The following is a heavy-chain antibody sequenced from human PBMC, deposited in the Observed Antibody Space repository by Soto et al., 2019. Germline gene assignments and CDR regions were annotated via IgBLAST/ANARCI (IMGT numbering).Heavy chain of an antibody. CDR2: IYYSGRT. CDR3: ARDQFSGNQFLH. Sequence: QVQLQESGPGLVKPSQTLSLTCTVSGGSISSGDYKWSWIRQHPGKGLEWIGYIYYSGRTYYNTSLRSRVTISVDASMNQCSLKLMSVTAADTAVYYCARDQFSGNQFLHWGQGTLVTVSS. J-gene: IGHJ4*02. CDR1: GGSISSGDYK. V-gene: IGHV4-31*03. D-gene: IGHD5-12*01.